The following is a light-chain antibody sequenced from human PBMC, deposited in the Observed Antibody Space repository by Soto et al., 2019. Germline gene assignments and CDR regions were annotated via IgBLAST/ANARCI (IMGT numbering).Light chain of an antibody. J-gene: IGLJ1*01. Sequence: QSALTEAGAGPGYPGKSMTISSTGTSSALAIYNSLSWYQQQPGTAPKLMIYQVTNRPSGVSNRFSGSRSGNTASLTISGLQAEDEADYYCSSYVGATTYVFGPGTKVTVL. CDR1: SSALAIYNS. V-gene: IGLV2-14*01. CDR3: SSYVGATTYV. CDR2: QVT.